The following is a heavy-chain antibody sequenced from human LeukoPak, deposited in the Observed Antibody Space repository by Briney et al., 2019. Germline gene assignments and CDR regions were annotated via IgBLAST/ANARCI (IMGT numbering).Heavy chain of an antibody. D-gene: IGHD4-11*01. CDR1: GFTFNTYN. CDR2: ISTSSNYL. CDR3: ARGAYYSNYEALDY. Sequence: GGSLRLSCAASGFTFNTYNMNWVRQAPGKGLEWVSSISTSSNYLYYADSVKGRFTISRDNAKNSLYLQMNSLRAEDTAVYYCARGAYYSNYEALDYWGQGTLVTVS. V-gene: IGHV3-21*01. J-gene: IGHJ4*02.